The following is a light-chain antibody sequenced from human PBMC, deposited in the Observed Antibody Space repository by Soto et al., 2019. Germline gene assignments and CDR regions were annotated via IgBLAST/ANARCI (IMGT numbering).Light chain of an antibody. V-gene: IGKV3-20*01. CDR2: GAS. J-gene: IGKJ2*01. CDR1: QSVSSSY. CDR3: PQLWCSPMDP. Sequence: EIVLTQSPGTLSLSPGERATLSCRASQSVSSSYLAWYQQEPGQAPRLLIYGASSRATGIPDRFSGSGAGTGLPLPISRPEAGDFGVEYCPQLWCSPMDPFGQGTKLEIK.